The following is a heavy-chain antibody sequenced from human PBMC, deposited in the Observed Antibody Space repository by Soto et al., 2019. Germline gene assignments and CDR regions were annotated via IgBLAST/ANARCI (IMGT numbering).Heavy chain of an antibody. D-gene: IGHD4-17*01. Sequence: PSETLSLTCTASGGSISRYYWSWIRQPPGKGLEWIGYIYYSGSTNYSPSLKSRVTISVDTSKNQFSLKLSSVTAADTAVYYCASSYGDYSFDYWGQGTLVTVSS. CDR1: GGSISRYY. CDR2: IYYSGST. CDR3: ASSYGDYSFDY. J-gene: IGHJ4*02. V-gene: IGHV4-59*01.